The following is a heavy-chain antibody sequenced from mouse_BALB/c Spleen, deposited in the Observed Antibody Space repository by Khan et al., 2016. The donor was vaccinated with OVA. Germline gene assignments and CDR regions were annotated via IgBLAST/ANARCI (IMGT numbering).Heavy chain of an antibody. CDR1: GYSITSDYA. Sequence: EVQLQESGPGLVKPSQSLSLTCTVTGYSITSDYAWNWIRQFPGNKLEWMGYISSTGGTSYNPSLKSRISITGDTSKNQFFLQLKSVTAEDTATYYCARSLYYSYGYALDCWGRGTLVTVSS. CDR3: ARSLYYSYGYALDC. D-gene: IGHD2-14*01. V-gene: IGHV3-2*02. J-gene: IGHJ4*01. CDR2: ISSTGGT.